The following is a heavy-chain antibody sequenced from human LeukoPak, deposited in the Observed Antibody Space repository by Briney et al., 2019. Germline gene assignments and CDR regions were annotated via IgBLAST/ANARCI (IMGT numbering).Heavy chain of an antibody. V-gene: IGHV3-74*01. CDR3: ARGRPHGNDY. CDR2: IASDGNNR. Sequence: GGSLRLSCAASGFTFSSYWMNWVRQVPGKGLVWVSRIASDGNNRDYADSVKGRFTISSDNAKNTLYLQMNSLRVEDTAVYYCARGRPHGNDYWGQGTLVTVSS. J-gene: IGHJ4*02. CDR1: GFTFSSYW. D-gene: IGHD4-23*01.